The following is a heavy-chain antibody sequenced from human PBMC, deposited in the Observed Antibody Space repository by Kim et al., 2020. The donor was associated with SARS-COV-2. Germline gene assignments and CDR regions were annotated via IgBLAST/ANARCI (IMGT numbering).Heavy chain of an antibody. CDR2: IYYSGST. Sequence: SETLSLTCTVSGGSISSSSYYWGWIRQPPGKGLEWIGSIYYSGSTYYNPSLKSRVTISVDTSKNQFSLKLSSVTAADTAVYYCARDTSGSFGYYYYYGM. V-gene: IGHV4-39*07. J-gene: IGHJ6*01. D-gene: IGHD1-26*01. CDR1: GGSISSSSYY. CDR3: ARDTSGSFGYYYYYGM.